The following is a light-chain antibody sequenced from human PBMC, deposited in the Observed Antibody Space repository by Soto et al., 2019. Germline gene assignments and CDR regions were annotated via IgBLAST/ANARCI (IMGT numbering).Light chain of an antibody. CDR3: QQYGSSPPMYT. J-gene: IGKJ2*01. CDR2: DTS. Sequence: EIVLTQSPAALSVSPGERVTLSCWASQSVGSTLNWYQQRPGQAPRLLIYDTSIRATGIPARFSGSGSGTEFTLTIASLQSEDFAVYYCQQYGSSPPMYTFGQGTKLEIK. CDR1: QSVGST. V-gene: IGKV3-15*01.